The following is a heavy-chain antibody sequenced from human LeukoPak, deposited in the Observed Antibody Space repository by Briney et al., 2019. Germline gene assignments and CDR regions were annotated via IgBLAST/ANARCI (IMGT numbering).Heavy chain of an antibody. CDR2: ITYDGSNK. J-gene: IGHJ1*01. CDR1: GFTFSSFV. CDR3: VRGSVTYSGGYFQH. D-gene: IGHD1-26*01. Sequence: GGSLRLSCAASGFTFSSFVMHWVRQAPGKGLEWVALITYDGSNKYYADSVRGRFTITRDNSKNTLDLQMNALRAEDTAVYYCVRGSVTYSGGYFQHWGQGTLVTVSA. V-gene: IGHV3-30-3*01.